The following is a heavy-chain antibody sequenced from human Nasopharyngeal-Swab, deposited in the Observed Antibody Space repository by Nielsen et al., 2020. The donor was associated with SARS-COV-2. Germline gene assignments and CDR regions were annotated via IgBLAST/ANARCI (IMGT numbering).Heavy chain of an antibody. V-gene: IGHV3-11*04. D-gene: IGHD7-27*01. CDR3: ASSKLGISRYFDL. CDR2: ISSSGSTI. J-gene: IGHJ2*01. Sequence: GGSLRLSCAASGFTFSDYYMSWIRQAPGKGLEWVSYISSSGSTIYYADSVKGRFTISRDNAKNSLYLQMNSLRAEDTAVYYCASSKLGISRYFDLWGRGTLVTVSS. CDR1: GFTFSDYY.